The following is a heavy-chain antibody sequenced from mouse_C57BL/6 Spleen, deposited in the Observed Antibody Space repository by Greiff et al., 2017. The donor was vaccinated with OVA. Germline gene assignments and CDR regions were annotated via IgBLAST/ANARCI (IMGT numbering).Heavy chain of an antibody. D-gene: IGHD1-1*01. CDR3: ARHEAHYYGLYYFDY. Sequence: VKLMESGAELVKPGASVKLSCKASGYTFTEYTIHWVKQRSGQGLEWIGWFYPGSGSIKYNEKFKDKATLTADKSSSTVYMELSRLTSEDSAVYFCARHEAHYYGLYYFDYWGQGTTLTVSS. CDR2: FYPGSGSI. V-gene: IGHV1-62-2*01. J-gene: IGHJ2*01. CDR1: GYTFTEYT.